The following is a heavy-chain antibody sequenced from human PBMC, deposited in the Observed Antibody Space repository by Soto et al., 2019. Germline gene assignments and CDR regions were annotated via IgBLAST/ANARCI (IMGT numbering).Heavy chain of an antibody. V-gene: IGHV1-18*01. Sequence: GASVKVSCKASGYTFTSYGISWVRQAPGQGLEWMGWISAYNGNTNYAQKLQGRVTMTTDTSTSTAYMELRSLRSDDTAVYYCARGAPYYYDSSGYYYYFDYWGQGTLVTVSS. CDR3: ARGAPYYYDSSGYYYYFDY. CDR2: ISAYNGNT. J-gene: IGHJ4*02. D-gene: IGHD3-22*01. CDR1: GYTFTSYG.